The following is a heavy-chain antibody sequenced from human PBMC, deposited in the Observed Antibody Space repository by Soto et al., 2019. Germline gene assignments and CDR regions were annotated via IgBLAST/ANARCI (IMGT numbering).Heavy chain of an antibody. Sequence: QLQLQESGPGLVKSSETLSLTCTVSGGSISSRTYYWGWIRQPPGKGLEWIATIYYSGITYYNPSLRRRVTISVDTSKKQFSLRLSSVTAADTAMYYCARLSSDWFLDYWGQGTLVTVSS. J-gene: IGHJ4*02. CDR1: GGSISSRTYY. D-gene: IGHD6-13*01. CDR2: IYYSGIT. CDR3: ARLSSDWFLDY. V-gene: IGHV4-39*01.